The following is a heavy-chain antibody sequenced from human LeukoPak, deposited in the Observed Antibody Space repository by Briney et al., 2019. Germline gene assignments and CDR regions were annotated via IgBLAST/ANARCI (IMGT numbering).Heavy chain of an antibody. CDR2: IKQDESEK. J-gene: IGHJ4*02. V-gene: IGHV3-7*03. D-gene: IGHD4-17*01. Sequence: PGGSLRLSCAASGFTVSSNYMSWVRQAPGKGLEWVANIKQDESEKWYVDSVKGRFTITRDNAEKSLYLQINSLRAEDTAVYYCARGNDYGDYVGIYFDSWGQGTLVTVSS. CDR3: ARGNDYGDYVGIYFDS. CDR1: GFTVSSNY.